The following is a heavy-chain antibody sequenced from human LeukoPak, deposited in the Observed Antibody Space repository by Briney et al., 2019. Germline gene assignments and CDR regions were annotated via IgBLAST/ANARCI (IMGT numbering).Heavy chain of an antibody. V-gene: IGHV3-23*01. J-gene: IGHJ4*02. D-gene: IGHD2-21*01. Sequence: GGSLRLSCVGSGFTFRSHAMSWVRQAPEKGLEFVSGIYENGGTTYYADSMKGRLSISRDNSKNTLYLQMDSLRGEDTAVYYCAKDFRIGYSAHFDYWGQGALVTVSS. CDR3: AKDFRIGYSAHFDY. CDR2: IYENGGTT. CDR1: GFTFRSHA.